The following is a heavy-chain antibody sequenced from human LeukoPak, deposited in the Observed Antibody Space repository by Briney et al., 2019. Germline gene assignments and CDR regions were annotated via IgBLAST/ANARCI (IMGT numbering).Heavy chain of an antibody. D-gene: IGHD1-26*01. CDR1: GGTFSSYA. J-gene: IGHJ5*02. CDR2: ISAYNGNT. Sequence: ASVKVSCKASGGTFSSYAISWVRQAPGQGLEGMGWISAYNGNTNYAQKLQGRVTMTTDTSTSTAYMELRSLRSDDTAVYYCARQKELLAWFDPWGQGTLVTVSS. CDR3: ARQKELLAWFDP. V-gene: IGHV1-18*01.